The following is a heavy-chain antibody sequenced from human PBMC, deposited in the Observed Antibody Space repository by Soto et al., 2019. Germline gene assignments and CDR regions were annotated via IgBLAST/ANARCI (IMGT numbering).Heavy chain of an antibody. Sequence: PGESLKISCKGSGYSFTSYWIGWVRQMPGKGLECMRIIYPGDSDTRYSPSFQGQVTISADKSIRTAYLQWSSLKASDTAMYYCVSLMGRYCSGGSCYYYHGMDVWGKGTTVTVSS. J-gene: IGHJ6*04. D-gene: IGHD2-15*01. V-gene: IGHV5-51*01. CDR3: VSLMGRYCSGGSCYYYHGMDV. CDR2: IYPGDSDT. CDR1: GYSFTSYW.